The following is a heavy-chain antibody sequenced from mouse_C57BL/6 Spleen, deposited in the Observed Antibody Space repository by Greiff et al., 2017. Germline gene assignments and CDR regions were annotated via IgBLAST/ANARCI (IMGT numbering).Heavy chain of an antibody. Sequence: QVQLQQPGAELVKPGASVKLSCKASGYTFTSYWMHWVKQRPGQGLEWIGMIHPNSGSTNYNEKFKSKATLTVDKSSSTAYMQLSSLTSADSAVYYGAREGDSSGYAGAYWGQGTLVTVSA. V-gene: IGHV1-64*01. J-gene: IGHJ3*01. CDR2: IHPNSGST. D-gene: IGHD3-2*02. CDR3: AREGDSSGYAGAY. CDR1: GYTFTSYW.